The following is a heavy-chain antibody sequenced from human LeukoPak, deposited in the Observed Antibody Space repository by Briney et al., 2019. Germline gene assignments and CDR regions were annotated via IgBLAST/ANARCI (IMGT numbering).Heavy chain of an antibody. D-gene: IGHD4/OR15-4a*01. CDR1: GYTFTSYA. CDR3: ARGDDYKYFDC. V-gene: IGHV1-3*01. Sequence: ASVKVSCNASGYTFTSYAMHWVRQAPGQRFEWMGWINAGNGNTRYSQKFQGRVTITRDTSASTASMELSSLRSEDTAVYYCARGDDYKYFDCWGQGTLVTVSS. CDR2: INAGNGNT. J-gene: IGHJ4*02.